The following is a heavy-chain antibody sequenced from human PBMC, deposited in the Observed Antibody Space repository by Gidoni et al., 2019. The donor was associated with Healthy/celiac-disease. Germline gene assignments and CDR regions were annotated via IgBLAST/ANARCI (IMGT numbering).Heavy chain of an antibody. J-gene: IGHJ6*02. V-gene: IGHV1-46*01. Sequence: QVQLVQSGAEVKKPGASVKVSCKASGYTFTSYYMHWVRQAPGQGLEWMGIINPSGGSTSYAQKFQGRVTMTRDTSTSTVYMELSSLRSEDTAVYYCARDRSSGSYFGDHYYYYYGMDVWGQGTTVTVSS. CDR3: ARDRSSGSYFGDHYYYYYGMDV. CDR2: INPSGGST. CDR1: GYTFTSYY. D-gene: IGHD3-10*01.